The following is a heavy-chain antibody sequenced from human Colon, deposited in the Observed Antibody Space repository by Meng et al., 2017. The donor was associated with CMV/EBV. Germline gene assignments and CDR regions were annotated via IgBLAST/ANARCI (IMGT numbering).Heavy chain of an antibody. Sequence: TFTTYDNRWVRQATGQGLEWMAWMTPNSGNAAFAPKFQGRVSMTSDTSTSTAYMELSGLQFEDTAVYYCARGYYDDDGYNKYACDIWGQGTMVTVSS. D-gene: IGHD3-22*01. CDR2: MTPNSGNA. CDR1: TFTTYD. V-gene: IGHV1-8*02. CDR3: ARGYYDDDGYNKYACDI. J-gene: IGHJ3*02.